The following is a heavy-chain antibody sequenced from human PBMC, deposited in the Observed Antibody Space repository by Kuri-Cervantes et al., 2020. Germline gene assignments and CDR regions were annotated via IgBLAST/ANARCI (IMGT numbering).Heavy chain of an antibody. V-gene: IGHV3-49*04. CDR3: TRTRAQSSQSDY. J-gene: IGHJ4*02. CDR1: ESTFSSYW. Sequence: GGSLRLSCAASESTFSSYWTSWVRQAAGEGLDWVGFIRSKKTSGETIQYAASVRGRFTISRDDSKSIAYLQMDSLKTEDTAVYYCTRTRAQSSQSDYWGQGALVTVSS. CDR2: IRSKKTSGETI.